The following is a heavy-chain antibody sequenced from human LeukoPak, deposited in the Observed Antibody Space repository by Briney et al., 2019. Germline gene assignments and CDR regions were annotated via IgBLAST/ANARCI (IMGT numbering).Heavy chain of an antibody. D-gene: IGHD2-21*02. Sequence: SDTLSLTCAVYGGSFSGYYWSWIREPRGKGLEWIGEINHRGSPNYNPSLKSRVTISVDTSKNQFSLKVSSVTAADTAVYHCARAGHYFGGDRSQRYGMDVWGQGTTVTVSS. J-gene: IGHJ6*02. CDR3: ARAGHYFGGDRSQRYGMDV. CDR2: INHRGSP. CDR1: GGSFSGYY. V-gene: IGHV4-34*01.